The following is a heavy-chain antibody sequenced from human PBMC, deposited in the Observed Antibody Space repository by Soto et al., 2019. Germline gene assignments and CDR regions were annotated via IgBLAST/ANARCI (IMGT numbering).Heavy chain of an antibody. CDR2: ISISGSTI. J-gene: IGHJ6*02. Sequence: PGGSLRLSCAASGFTFSDYYMSWIRQAPGKGLQWVPDISISGSTIYYADSVKGRFTISRDNAKNSLYLQMNSLRAEDTAVYYCARVNGYYYYAMDVWGQGTTVTVSS. V-gene: IGHV3-11*01. D-gene: IGHD1-1*01. CDR3: ARVNGYYYYAMDV. CDR1: GFTFSDYY.